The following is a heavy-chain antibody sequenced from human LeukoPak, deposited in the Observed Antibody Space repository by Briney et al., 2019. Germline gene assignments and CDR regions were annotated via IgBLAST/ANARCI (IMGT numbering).Heavy chain of an antibody. V-gene: IGHV1-69*04. CDR3: ARAIPYYYDSSGFTGPGGAFDY. D-gene: IGHD3-22*01. CDR2: IIPILGIA. J-gene: IGHJ4*02. Sequence: SVKVSCKASGGTFSSYAISWVRQAPGQGLEWMGRIIPILGIANYAQKFQGRVTITADKSTSTAYMELSGLRSEDTAVYYCARAIPYYYDSSGFTGPGGAFDYWGQGTLVTVSS. CDR1: GGTFSSYA.